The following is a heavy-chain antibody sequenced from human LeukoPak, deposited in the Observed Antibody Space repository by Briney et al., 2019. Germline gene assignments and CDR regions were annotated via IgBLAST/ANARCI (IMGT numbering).Heavy chain of an antibody. Sequence: GGSLRLSCAASGFTFSNAWMSWVRQAPGKGLEWVGRIKSKTDGGTTDYAAPVKGRFTISRDDSKNTLYLQMNRLKTEDTAVYYCTTVAGPYYYYYYMDVWGKGTTVTVSS. CDR3: TTVAGPYYYYYYMDV. J-gene: IGHJ6*03. CDR2: IKSKTDGGTT. CDR1: GFTFSNAW. V-gene: IGHV3-15*01. D-gene: IGHD6-19*01.